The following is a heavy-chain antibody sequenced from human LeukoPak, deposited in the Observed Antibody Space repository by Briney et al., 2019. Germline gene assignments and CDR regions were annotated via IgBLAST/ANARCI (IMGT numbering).Heavy chain of an antibody. CDR1: GYTFTSYY. Sequence: ASVKVSCKASGYTFTSYYMHWVRQAPGQGREWMGWINPNSGGTNYAQKFQGGVTMTRDTSISTAYMELSRLRCDDTAVYYCARVSEPGAAIFLYMDVWGKGTTVSVSS. CDR3: ARVSEPGAAIFLYMDV. D-gene: IGHD6-25*01. V-gene: IGHV1-2*02. CDR2: INPNSGGT. J-gene: IGHJ6*03.